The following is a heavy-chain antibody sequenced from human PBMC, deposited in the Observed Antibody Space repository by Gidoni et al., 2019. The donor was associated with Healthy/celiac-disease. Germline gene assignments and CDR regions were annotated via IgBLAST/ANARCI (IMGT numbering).Heavy chain of an antibody. J-gene: IGHJ5*02. D-gene: IGHD6-13*01. V-gene: IGHV4-34*01. Sequence: QLQLQQWGAGLLKPSETLSLTSAVYGGSFSGYYWRWIRQPPGKGLEWIGEINHSGSTNYNPSLKSRVTISVDTSKNQFCLKLSSVTAADTAVYYCARGRAAAGKNWFDPWGQGTLVTVSS. CDR2: INHSGST. CDR3: ARGRAAAGKNWFDP. CDR1: GGSFSGYY.